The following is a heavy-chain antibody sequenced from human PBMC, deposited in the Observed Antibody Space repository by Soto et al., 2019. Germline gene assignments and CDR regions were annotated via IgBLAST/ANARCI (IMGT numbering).Heavy chain of an antibody. D-gene: IGHD6-13*01. CDR2: ISAYNGNT. CDR3: ARLRVLIAAAGTSYRDV. CDR1: GYTFTSYG. Sequence: ASVKVSCKASGYTFTSYGISWVRQAPGQGLEWMGWISAYNGNTNYAQKLQGRVTMTKDTSTSTAYIELRILRSDDTAVYYGARLRVLIAAAGTSYRDVWGKGTTVTVSS. J-gene: IGHJ6*03. V-gene: IGHV1-18*01.